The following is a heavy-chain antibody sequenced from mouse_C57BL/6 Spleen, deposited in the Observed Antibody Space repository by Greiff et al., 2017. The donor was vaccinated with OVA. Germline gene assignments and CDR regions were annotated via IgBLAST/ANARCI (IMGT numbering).Heavy chain of an antibody. CDR3: AREEGSHYGSSYEAMDY. CDR2: INPNNGGT. Sequence: EVQLQQSGPELVKPGASVKMSCKASGYTFTDYNMHWVKQSHGKSLEWIGYINPNNGGTSYNQKFKGKATLTVNKSSSTAYMELRSLTSEDSAVYYCAREEGSHYGSSYEAMDYWGQGTSVTVSS. CDR1: GYTFTDYN. V-gene: IGHV1-22*01. D-gene: IGHD1-1*01. J-gene: IGHJ4*01.